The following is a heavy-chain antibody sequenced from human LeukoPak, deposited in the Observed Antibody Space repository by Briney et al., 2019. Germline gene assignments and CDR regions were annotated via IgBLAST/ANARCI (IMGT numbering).Heavy chain of an antibody. CDR3: ARDRSLGPDY. CDR1: GFTFSSYS. CDR2: IKQDGSEK. V-gene: IGHV3-7*01. D-gene: IGHD3/OR15-3a*01. Sequence: GGSLRLSCAASGFTFSSYSMSWVRQAPGKGLQWVANIKQDGSEKYYVYSVKGRFTISRDNAENSLYLQMNSLRAEDTALYYCARDRSLGPDYWGQGTLVTVSS. J-gene: IGHJ4*02.